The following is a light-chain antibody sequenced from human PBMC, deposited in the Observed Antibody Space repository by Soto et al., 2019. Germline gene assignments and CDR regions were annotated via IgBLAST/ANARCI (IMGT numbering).Light chain of an antibody. J-gene: IGKJ1*01. CDR2: DAS. Sequence: PAAEALSPEEGATLSCRASQSVGTYLAWYQQKPGQPPRLLIYDASSRATGIPDRFSGSGSGTDFTLTCSIREPEDLVFHYRRVSAKLLGTFAEGTKVDI. CDR3: RVSAKLLGT. CDR1: QSVGTY. V-gene: IGKV3D-20*02.